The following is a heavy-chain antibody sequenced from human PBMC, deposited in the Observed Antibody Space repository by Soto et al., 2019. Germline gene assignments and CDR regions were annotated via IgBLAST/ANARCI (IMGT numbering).Heavy chain of an antibody. J-gene: IGHJ4*02. CDR2: VYPGDSDT. CDR3: ATGPLIQAFDY. V-gene: IGHV5-51*03. D-gene: IGHD2-8*01. Sequence: EVQLVQSGADMKKPGESLEISCKASGYTFTTYWIAWVRQMPGKGLEWMGIVYPGDSDTRYSPSFQGQVTISADKSISTAYLQWRSLKASDSAMYYCATGPLIQAFDYWGQGTLVTVSS. CDR1: GYTFTTYW.